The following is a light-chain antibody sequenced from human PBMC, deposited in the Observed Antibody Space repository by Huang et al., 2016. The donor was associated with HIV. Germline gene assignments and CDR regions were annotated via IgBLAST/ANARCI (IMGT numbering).Light chain of an antibody. J-gene: IGKJ1*01. CDR3: QQYHGVPWT. CDR1: QGISNS. Sequence: SQVPDVTSRVAITCRASQGISNSLAWYQQKPGKAPKPLLYAASKGEGGVTSRFSGSGPGAVYTLTISSLQPEDVAVYRCQQYHGVPWTVGQGTKVEVK. CDR2: AAS. V-gene: IGKV1-NL1*01.